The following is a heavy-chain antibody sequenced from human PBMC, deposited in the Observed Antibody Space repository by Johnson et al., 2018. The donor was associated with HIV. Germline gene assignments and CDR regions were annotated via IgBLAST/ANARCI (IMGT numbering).Heavy chain of an antibody. D-gene: IGHD3-22*01. V-gene: IGHV3-49*04. Sequence: VQLVESGGGLVQPGRSLRLYCTASGFTFGDYAMSWVRQAPGKGLEWVGFIRSKAYGGTTEYAAAVKGRFTISRDVSKSIAYLQMNSLKTEDTAVYYCTSRNYYDSRGYAERYYAFDIWGKGTMVTVSS. CDR1: GFTFGDYA. J-gene: IGHJ3*02. CDR2: IRSKAYGGTT. CDR3: TSRNYYDSRGYAERYYAFDI.